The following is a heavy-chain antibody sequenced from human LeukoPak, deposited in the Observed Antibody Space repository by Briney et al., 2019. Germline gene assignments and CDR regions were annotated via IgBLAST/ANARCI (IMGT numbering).Heavy chain of an antibody. CDR3: ARGIGFYGSGSYHLDY. D-gene: IGHD3-10*01. CDR1: GFTFSSYS. CDR2: ISASTSTK. Sequence: PGGSLRLSCAASGFTFSSYSMNWVRQAPGKGMEWASYISASTSTKYYAESVKGRFTISRDNAKTSLYLQMNSLRDEDTAVYYCARGIGFYGSGSYHLDYWGQGTLVTVSS. J-gene: IGHJ4*02. V-gene: IGHV3-48*02.